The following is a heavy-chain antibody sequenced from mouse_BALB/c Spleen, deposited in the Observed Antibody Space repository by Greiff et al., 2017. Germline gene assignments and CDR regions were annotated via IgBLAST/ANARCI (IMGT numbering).Heavy chain of an antibody. J-gene: IGHJ4*01. CDR1: GYTFTSYT. Sequence: QVQLKESGAELARPGASVKMSCKASGYTFTSYTMHWVKQRPGQGLEWIGYINPSSGYTNYNQKFKDKATLTADKSSSTAYMQLSSLTSEDSAVYYCAKIFYYGNFPAMDYWGQGTSVTGSS. CDR2: INPSSGYT. CDR3: AKIFYYGNFPAMDY. V-gene: IGHV1-4*01. D-gene: IGHD2-1*01.